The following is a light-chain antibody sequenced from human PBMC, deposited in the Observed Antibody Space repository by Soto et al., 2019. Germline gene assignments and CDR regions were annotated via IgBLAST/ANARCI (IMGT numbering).Light chain of an antibody. CDR3: QQSYSTPRA. J-gene: IGKJ1*01. Sequence: IQMTQSPPSLSASVGDRVTITCRASQSISSYLNWYQQKPGKAPKLLIYAASSLQSGVPSRFSGSGSGTDSTLTISSLQPVDFATYYCQQSYSTPRAFGQGTKVDIK. CDR2: AAS. CDR1: QSISSY. V-gene: IGKV1-39*01.